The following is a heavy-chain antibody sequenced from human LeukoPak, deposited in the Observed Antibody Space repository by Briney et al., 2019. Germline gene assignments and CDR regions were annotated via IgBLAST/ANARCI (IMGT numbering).Heavy chain of an antibody. Sequence: GGSLRLSCAASGFTFTNYDIHWVRQAPGKGLEWVAIISYDGRNKYYADSVKGRFTISRDNSENTLYLQMNSLRAEDTAVYYCAKDGVGGYFDYWGQGNLVTVSS. CDR2: ISYDGRNK. V-gene: IGHV3-30*18. J-gene: IGHJ4*02. D-gene: IGHD3-16*01. CDR3: AKDGVGGYFDY. CDR1: GFTFTNYD.